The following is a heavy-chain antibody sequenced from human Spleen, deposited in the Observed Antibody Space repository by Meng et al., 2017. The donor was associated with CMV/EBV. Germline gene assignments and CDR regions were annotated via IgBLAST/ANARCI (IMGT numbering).Heavy chain of an antibody. Sequence: GGSLRLSCAASGFTFSTYGMHWVRQVPGKGLVWLSRIYSDGISTRYADSVKGRFTISRDNTNNTLYLQMNGLRAEDTAVYYCAREPGRGAFDIWGQGTMVTVSS. CDR2: IYSDGIST. CDR1: GFTFSTYG. CDR3: AREPGRGAFDI. J-gene: IGHJ3*02. D-gene: IGHD3-10*01. V-gene: IGHV3-74*01.